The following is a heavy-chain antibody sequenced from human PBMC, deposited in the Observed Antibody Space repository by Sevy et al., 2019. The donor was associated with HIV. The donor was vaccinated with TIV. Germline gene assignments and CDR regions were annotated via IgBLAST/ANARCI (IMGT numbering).Heavy chain of an antibody. J-gene: IGHJ4*02. Sequence: GGSLRLSCAASGFTFNTHAMHWVRQAPGKGLEWVALISYDGIIKYYADSVKGRLTISRDNSKNTLSLQMNSLRVEDTAVYYCAREGGYTSDGSPGNHWGQGTLVTVSS. D-gene: IGHD5-18*01. CDR2: ISYDGIIK. CDR3: AREGGYTSDGSPGNH. V-gene: IGHV3-30*04. CDR1: GFTFNTHA.